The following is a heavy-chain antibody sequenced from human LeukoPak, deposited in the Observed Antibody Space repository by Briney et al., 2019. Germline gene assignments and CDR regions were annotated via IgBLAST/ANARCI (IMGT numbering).Heavy chain of an antibody. V-gene: IGHV3-7*01. J-gene: IGHJ4*02. CDR1: GFTFSSYW. CDR2: IKQDGSEK. D-gene: IGHD3-22*01. Sequence: PGGSLRLSCAASGFTFSSYWMSWVRQAPGKGLEWVANIKQDGSEKYYVDSVKGRFTISRDNAKNSLYLQMNSLRAEDTAVYYRARVSPYYYDSSGYYYDYWGQGTLVTVSS. CDR3: ARVSPYYYDSSGYYYDY.